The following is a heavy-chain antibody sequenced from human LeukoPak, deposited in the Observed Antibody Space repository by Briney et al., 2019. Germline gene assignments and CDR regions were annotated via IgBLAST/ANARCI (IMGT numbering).Heavy chain of an antibody. Sequence: SETLSLTCTVSGGSINTPNYYWGWIRQTPGKGLEWIGNIFYSGGTYYNPSLKSRVTISVDTSKNQFSLKLSSVTAADTAVYYCARSLGGNNGFDIWGQGTSVTVSS. CDR2: IFYSGGT. V-gene: IGHV4-39*07. J-gene: IGHJ3*02. CDR1: GGSINTPNYY. CDR3: ARSLGGNNGFDI. D-gene: IGHD3-3*01.